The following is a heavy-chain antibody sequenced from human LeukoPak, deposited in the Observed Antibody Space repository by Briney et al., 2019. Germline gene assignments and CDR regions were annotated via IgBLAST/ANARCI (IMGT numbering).Heavy chain of an antibody. Sequence: SETLSLTCTVSGGSISSYYWSWIRQPPGKGLEWIGYIYYSGSTNYNPSLKSRVTISVDTSKNQFSLKLSSVTAADTAVYYCARGGPRITMVRGAKITFDPWGQGTLVTVSS. D-gene: IGHD3-10*01. CDR3: ARGGPRITMVRGAKITFDP. CDR1: GGSISSYY. V-gene: IGHV4-59*01. J-gene: IGHJ5*02. CDR2: IYYSGST.